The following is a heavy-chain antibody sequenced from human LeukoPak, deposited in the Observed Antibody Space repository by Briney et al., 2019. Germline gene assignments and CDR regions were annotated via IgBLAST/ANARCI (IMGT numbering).Heavy chain of an antibody. Sequence: GRSLRLSCAASGFTFDDYAMHWVRQAPGKGLEWVSGIFGSGGSAHYADSVKGRFTISRDNSKNTVYLQMDSLRVEDTAIYYCAKTTTGYSSGRYPAWPIDYWGQGTLVTVSS. D-gene: IGHD2-15*01. J-gene: IGHJ4*02. CDR2: IFGSGGSA. CDR3: AKTTTGYSSGRYPAWPIDY. CDR1: GFTFDDYA. V-gene: IGHV3-23*01.